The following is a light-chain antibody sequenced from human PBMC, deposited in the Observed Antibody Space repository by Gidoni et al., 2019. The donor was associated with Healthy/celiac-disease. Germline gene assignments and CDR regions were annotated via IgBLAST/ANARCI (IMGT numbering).Light chain of an antibody. CDR2: QDS. CDR1: KLGDKY. Sequence: SSELTQPPSVSVSPGQTASITRSGDKLGDKYACWYQQKPGQSPVLVIYQDSKRPSGIPERFSGSNSGNTATLTISGTQAMDEADYYCQAWDSSLVFGGGTKLTVL. V-gene: IGLV3-1*01. CDR3: QAWDSSLV. J-gene: IGLJ2*01.